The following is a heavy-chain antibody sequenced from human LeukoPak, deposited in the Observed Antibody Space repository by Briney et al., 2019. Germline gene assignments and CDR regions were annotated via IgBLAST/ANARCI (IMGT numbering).Heavy chain of an antibody. D-gene: IGHD6-13*01. CDR3: AKDRAAAGTGYYFDY. J-gene: IGHJ4*02. Sequence: SLRLSCAASGFTFHNYAMHWVRQAPGKGLEWVSTITWNSGSVGCADSVKGRFTISRDNAKNSLYLQMNSLRAEDTALYYCAKDRAAAGTGYYFDYWGQGALVTVSS. CDR2: ITWNSGSV. CDR1: GFTFHNYA. V-gene: IGHV3-9*01.